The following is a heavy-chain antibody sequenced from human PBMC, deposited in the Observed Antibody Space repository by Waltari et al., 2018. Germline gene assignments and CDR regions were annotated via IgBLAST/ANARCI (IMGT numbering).Heavy chain of an antibody. CDR2: MNPNRGNT. V-gene: IGHV1-8*03. CDR1: GYTFTSYD. Sequence: QVQLVQSGAEVKKPGASVKVSCKASGYTFTSYDINWVRQATGQGLEWMGWMNPNRGNTGYAQKFQGRVTITRNTSISTAYMELSSLRSEDTAVYYCARARLTRYCSGGSCPYYFADWGQGTLVTVSS. J-gene: IGHJ4*02. D-gene: IGHD2-15*01. CDR3: ARARLTRYCSGGSCPYYFAD.